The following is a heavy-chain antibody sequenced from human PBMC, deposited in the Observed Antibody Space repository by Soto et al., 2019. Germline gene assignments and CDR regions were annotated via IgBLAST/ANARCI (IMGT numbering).Heavy chain of an antibody. D-gene: IGHD1-26*01. CDR1: DGSISSSNW. Sequence: SETLSLTCAVSDGSISSSNWWSWVRQPPGKGLEWIGEIYHSGSTNYNPSLKSRVTISVDKSKNQFSLKLSSVTAADTAVYYCASRPRRELQGGIDYWGQGTLVTVSS. CDR2: IYHSGST. J-gene: IGHJ4*02. CDR3: ASRPRRELQGGIDY. V-gene: IGHV4-4*02.